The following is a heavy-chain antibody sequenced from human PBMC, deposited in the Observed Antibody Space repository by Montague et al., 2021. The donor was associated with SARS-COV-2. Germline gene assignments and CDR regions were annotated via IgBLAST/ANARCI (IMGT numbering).Heavy chain of an antibody. Sequence: SLRLFCAASGFTFSSYAMHWVRQAPGKGLEWVALPSYDGRTKYYXDSXHGRFTISRDNSKNTLYVQMNRLTAADTAMYYCARAVSGSYRYGMDVWGQGTTVTGSS. D-gene: IGHD3-16*02. J-gene: IGHJ6*02. CDR2: PSYDGRTK. V-gene: IGHV3-30*04. CDR3: ARAVSGSYRYGMDV. CDR1: GFTFSSYA.